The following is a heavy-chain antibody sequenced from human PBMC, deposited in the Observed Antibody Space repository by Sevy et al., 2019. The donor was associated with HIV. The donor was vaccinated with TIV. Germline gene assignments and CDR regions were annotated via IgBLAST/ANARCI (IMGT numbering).Heavy chain of an antibody. D-gene: IGHD2-2*01. CDR3: AREWVVVHASRADLAFDI. CDR2: IWYDRSNK. Sequence: GRSLRLSCAASGFTFSNYGMHWVRQAPGKGLEWVAVIWYDRSNKYYADSVKGRFTISRDNSKNTLYLQMNSLRAEETAVHYCAREWVVVHASRADLAFDIWGQGTSVTVSS. J-gene: IGHJ3*02. V-gene: IGHV3-33*01. CDR1: GFTFSNYG.